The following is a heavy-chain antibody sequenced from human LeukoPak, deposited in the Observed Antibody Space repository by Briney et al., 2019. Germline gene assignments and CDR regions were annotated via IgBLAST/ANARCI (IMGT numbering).Heavy chain of an antibody. V-gene: IGHV4-59*01. J-gene: IGHJ4*02. CDR3: ARVGVEVELATFDY. D-gene: IGHD5-24*01. Sequence: SETLSLTCTVSGGSITSYYWTWIRQPPGEGLEWIGYIYYTGSTNYNPSLKSRVTLSVDTSNNEVSLKLRSVTADTAVYYCARVGVEVELATFDYWGRGTLVAVSS. CDR2: IYYTGST. CDR1: GGSITSYY.